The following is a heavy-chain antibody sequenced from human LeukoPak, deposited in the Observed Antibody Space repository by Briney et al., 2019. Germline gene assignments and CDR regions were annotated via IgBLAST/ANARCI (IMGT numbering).Heavy chain of an antibody. CDR3: ARGERPYNWFDP. V-gene: IGHV3-21*01. Sequence: GGSLRLSCAASGFTFSSYSMNWVRQAPGKGLEWVSSISSSSSYIYYADSVKGRFTISRDNAKNSLYLQMNSLRAEDTAVYYCARGERPYNWFDPWGQGTLVTVSS. J-gene: IGHJ5*02. D-gene: IGHD1-1*01. CDR1: GFTFSSYS. CDR2: ISSSSSYI.